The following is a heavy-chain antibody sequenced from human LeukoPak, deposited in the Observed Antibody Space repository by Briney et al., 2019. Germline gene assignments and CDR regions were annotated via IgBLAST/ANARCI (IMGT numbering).Heavy chain of an antibody. J-gene: IGHJ6*02. CDR2: ISAYNGNT. Sequence: VASVKVSCKASGYTVTSYGISWVRQAPGQGLEWMGWISAYNGNTNCAQKLQGRVTMTTDTSTSTAYMELRSLRSDDTAVYYCAILKAAADPHYYYGMDVCGQRTTVTDSS. CDR1: GYTVTSYG. D-gene: IGHD6-13*01. V-gene: IGHV1-18*01. CDR3: AILKAAADPHYYYGMDV.